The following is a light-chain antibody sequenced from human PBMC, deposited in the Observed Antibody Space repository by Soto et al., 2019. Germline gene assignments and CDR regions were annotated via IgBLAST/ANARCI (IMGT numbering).Light chain of an antibody. V-gene: IGKV3-11*01. CDR3: QQRSNGPWT. Sequence: EIVLTQSPATLSLSPGERATLSCRASQSISSYLAWSQQKPGQAPRLLIYDASNRATGIPARFSGSGSGTDVTLTISSLEPEVFAVYYCQQRSNGPWTFGQGTKVEIK. J-gene: IGKJ1*01. CDR1: QSISSY. CDR2: DAS.